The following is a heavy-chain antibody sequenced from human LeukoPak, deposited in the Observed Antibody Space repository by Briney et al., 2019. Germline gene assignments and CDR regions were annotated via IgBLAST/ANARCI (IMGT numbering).Heavy chain of an antibody. J-gene: IGHJ6*03. CDR1: GFTFSNYW. D-gene: IGHD1-26*01. V-gene: IGHV3-74*01. CDR2: INTDASSR. Sequence: GGSLRLSCAASGFTFSNYWMYWVRQAPGKGLVWVSRINTDASSRSYADSVKGRFTISRDNAKNTLYLQMNSLRAEDTAVYYCARDRRPEWEQDYYYYYMDVWGKGTTVTVSS. CDR3: ARDRRPEWEQDYYYYYMDV.